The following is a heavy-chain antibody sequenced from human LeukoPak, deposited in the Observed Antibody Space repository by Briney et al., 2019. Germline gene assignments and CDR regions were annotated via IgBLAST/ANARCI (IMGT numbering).Heavy chain of an antibody. Sequence: GGSLRLSCAASGFTFSSYAMHWVRQAPGKGLEYVSAISSNGGSTYYAKSVKGRFTISRDNSKNTLYLQMGSLRAEDMAVYYCARDGGDHIYAFDIWGRGTMVTVSS. D-gene: IGHD2-21*02. CDR3: ARDGGDHIYAFDI. J-gene: IGHJ3*02. CDR2: ISSNGGST. CDR1: GFTFSSYA. V-gene: IGHV3-64*01.